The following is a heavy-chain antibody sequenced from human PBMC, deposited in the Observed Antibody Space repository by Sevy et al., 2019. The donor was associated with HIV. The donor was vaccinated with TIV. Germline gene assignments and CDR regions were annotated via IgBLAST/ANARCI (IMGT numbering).Heavy chain of an antibody. CDR1: GFTVNDAW. CDR2: IKSRGDGGAI. V-gene: IGHV3-15*05. D-gene: IGHD1-26*01. CDR3: TKEWSGSHSN. Sequence: GGSLRLSCTASGFTVNDAWMNWVRQAPGKGLEWVGLIKSRGDGGAIDYAAPVKGRFTISRDDSKNTLYLQMNSLIIEDTAVYYCTKEWSGSHSNWGRRTLFTVSS. J-gene: IGHJ4*02.